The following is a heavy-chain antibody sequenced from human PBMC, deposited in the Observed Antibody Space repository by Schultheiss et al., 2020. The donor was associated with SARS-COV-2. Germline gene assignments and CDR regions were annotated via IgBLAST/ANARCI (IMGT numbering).Heavy chain of an antibody. CDR2: ISSSSSYI. J-gene: IGHJ4*02. CDR1: GFTFSSYD. D-gene: IGHD6-13*01. V-gene: IGHV3-21*01. CDR3: AREGSSWYYNDY. Sequence: GGSLRLSCAASGFTFSSYDMHWVRQAPGKGLEWVSSISSSSSYIYYADSVKGRFTISRDNSKNTLYLQMNSLRAEDTAVYYCAREGSSWYYNDYCGQGTLVT.